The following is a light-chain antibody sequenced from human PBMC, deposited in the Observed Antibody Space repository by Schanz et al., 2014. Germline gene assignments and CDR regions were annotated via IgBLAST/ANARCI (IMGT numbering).Light chain of an antibody. J-gene: IGKJ4*01. CDR3: QQYGSSF. Sequence: EIVLTQSPATLSVSPGERATLSCRATQSVSTYLAWYQQRPGQAPRLLISDASNRATGIPARFSGSGSGTDFTLTISSLEPEDFAVYYCQQYGSSFFGGGTKVEIK. CDR2: DAS. V-gene: IGKV3-11*01. CDR1: QSVSTY.